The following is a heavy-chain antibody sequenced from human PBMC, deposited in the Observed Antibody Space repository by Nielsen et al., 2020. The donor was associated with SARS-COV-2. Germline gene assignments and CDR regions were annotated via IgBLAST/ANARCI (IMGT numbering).Heavy chain of an antibody. Sequence: WIRQPPGKGLEWVSYISSSSSTIYYANSVKGRFTISRDNAKNSLYLQMNSLRAEDTAVYYCARVSYYGSGSYYNSPLDYWGQGTLVTVSS. V-gene: IGHV3-48*01. CDR3: ARVSYYGSGSYYNSPLDY. J-gene: IGHJ4*02. CDR2: ISSSSSTI. D-gene: IGHD3-10*01.